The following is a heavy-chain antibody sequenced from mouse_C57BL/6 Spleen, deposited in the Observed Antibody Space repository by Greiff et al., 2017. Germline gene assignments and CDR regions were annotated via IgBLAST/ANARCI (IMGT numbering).Heavy chain of an antibody. D-gene: IGHD1-2*01. J-gene: IGHJ3*01. CDR3: ASWGLRLFAY. V-gene: IGHV5-17*01. Sequence: EVHLVESGGGLVKPGGSLKLSCAASGFTFSDYGMHWVRQAPEKGLEWVAYISSGSSTIYYADTVKGRFTISRDNAKNTLFLQMTSLRSEDTAMYYCASWGLRLFAYWGQGTLVTVSA. CDR2: ISSGSSTI. CDR1: GFTFSDYG.